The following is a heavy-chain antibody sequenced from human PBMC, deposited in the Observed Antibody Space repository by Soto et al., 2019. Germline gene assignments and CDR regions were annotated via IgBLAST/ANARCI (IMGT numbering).Heavy chain of an antibody. CDR1: GGTFSSYA. Sequence: ASVQVSCKASGGTFSSYAISWVRQAPGQGLEWMGGIIPIFGTANYAQKFQGRVTITADESTSTAYMELSSLRSEDTAVYYCARDPARSGDAFDIWGQGTMVTVSS. V-gene: IGHV1-69*13. D-gene: IGHD7-27*01. CDR3: ARDPARSGDAFDI. J-gene: IGHJ3*02. CDR2: IIPIFGTA.